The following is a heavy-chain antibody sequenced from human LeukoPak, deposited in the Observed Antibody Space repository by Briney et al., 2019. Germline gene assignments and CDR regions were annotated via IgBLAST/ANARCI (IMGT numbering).Heavy chain of an antibody. V-gene: IGHV1-69*13. CDR3: ARGRWQPARVPNWFDP. J-gene: IGHJ5*02. Sequence: SVKVSCKASGGTFSSYAISWVRQAPGQGLEWMGGIIPIFGTANYAQKFQGRITITADESTSTAYMELSSLRSEDTAVYYCARGRWQPARVPNWFDPWGQGTLVTVSS. CDR2: IIPIFGTA. CDR1: GGTFSSYA. D-gene: IGHD5-24*01.